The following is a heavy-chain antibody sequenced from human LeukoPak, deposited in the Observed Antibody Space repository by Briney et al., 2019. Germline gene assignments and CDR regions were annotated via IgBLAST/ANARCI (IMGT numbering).Heavy chain of an antibody. CDR1: GGSVTSGGHY. J-gene: IGHJ3*02. V-gene: IGHV4-31*03. Sequence: SETLSLTCTVSGGSVTSGGHYWRWIRQYPGRGLDWLGNIYHSGSTYYNPSLKSRVTISVDTSTNQFSLKLSSVSATDRAVYYCARVGFAEATFAFDIWGQGTLVTVSS. D-gene: IGHD3-10*01. CDR2: IYHSGST. CDR3: ARVGFAEATFAFDI.